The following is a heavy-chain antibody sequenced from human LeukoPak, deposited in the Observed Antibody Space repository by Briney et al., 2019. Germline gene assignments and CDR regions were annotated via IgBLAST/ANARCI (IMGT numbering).Heavy chain of an antibody. J-gene: IGHJ4*02. V-gene: IGHV3-30*18. CDR3: AKDFAYYDSSGYYYDYFDY. Sequence: PGGSLRLSCAASGFTFSSYGMHWVRQAPGKGLEWVAVISYDGSNKYYADSVKGRFTISRDNSKNTLYLQMNSLRAEDTAVYYCAKDFAYYDSSGYYYDYFDYWGQGTLVTVSS. D-gene: IGHD3-22*01. CDR2: ISYDGSNK. CDR1: GFTFSSYG.